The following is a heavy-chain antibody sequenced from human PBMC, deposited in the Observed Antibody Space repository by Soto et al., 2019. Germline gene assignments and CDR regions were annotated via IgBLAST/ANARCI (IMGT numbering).Heavy chain of an antibody. V-gene: IGHV1-18*01. CDR3: AATGGHYFGLDV. CDR2: ISGYNGNT. D-gene: IGHD2-8*02. CDR1: DHTFTYYG. J-gene: IGHJ6*02. Sequence: QVQLVQSGGEVKKPGASVKVSCNCSDHTFTYYGINWVRRAPGQGLEWMGWISGYNGNTKNAQKFLDRVTMSADTSTRTAFMEMRSLTSDDTAVYFCAATGGHYFGLDVWGQGTTVTVSS.